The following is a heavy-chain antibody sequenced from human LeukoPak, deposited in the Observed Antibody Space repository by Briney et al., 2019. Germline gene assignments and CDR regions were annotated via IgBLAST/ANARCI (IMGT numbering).Heavy chain of an antibody. CDR2: ISSNGSST. CDR3: ARAKALAQDSSDI. V-gene: IGHV3-64*01. J-gene: IGHJ3*02. D-gene: IGHD5-12*01. CDR1: RFTFSSYA. Sequence: GGSLRLSCAASRFTFSSYAMNSVRQAAGKEVEYVSAISSNGSSTYYANSVEGRFTISRDNSKNPLYLQMGSMRAEDTAVYYCARAKALAQDSSDIWGQGTVVTVSS.